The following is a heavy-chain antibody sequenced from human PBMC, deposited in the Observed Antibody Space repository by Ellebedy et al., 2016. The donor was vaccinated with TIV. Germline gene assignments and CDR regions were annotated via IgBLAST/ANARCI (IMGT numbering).Heavy chain of an antibody. CDR2: VSRGREA. J-gene: IGHJ4*02. V-gene: IGHV3-21*06. D-gene: IGHD3-3*01. CDR1: GFTFSIPG. CDR3: SRDGREWSRDC. Sequence: GESLKISCAASGFTFSIPGMTWVRQRPGKGLEWVATVSRGREAYYADPFKGRFFISRDNDLNSVFLQLNNLRVEDTAVYYCSRDGREWSRDCWGQGTLVTVSS.